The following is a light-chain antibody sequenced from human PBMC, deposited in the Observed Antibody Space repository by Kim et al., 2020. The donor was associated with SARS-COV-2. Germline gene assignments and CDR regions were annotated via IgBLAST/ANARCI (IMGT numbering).Light chain of an antibody. CDR2: HAS. Sequence: QVTQSPSTLSASVGDRVTITCRASQSISDWLAWYQQKPGKAPKLLIYHASTLQGGVPSRFSGSGSGTEFTLTINGLQPDDFGTYYCHHLGTFGLGTKVDIK. CDR3: HHLGT. CDR1: QSISDW. J-gene: IGKJ1*01. V-gene: IGKV1-5*01.